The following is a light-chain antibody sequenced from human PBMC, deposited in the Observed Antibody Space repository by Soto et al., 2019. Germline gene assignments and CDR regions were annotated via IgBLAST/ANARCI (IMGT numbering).Light chain of an antibody. J-gene: IGKJ1*01. CDR2: DAS. CDR3: QQYNSYSWT. CDR1: QSISSW. V-gene: IGKV1-5*01. Sequence: DIQMTQSPSTLCASVGDRVTITCRASQSISSWLAWYQQKPGKAPKLLIYDASSLESGVPSRFSGSGSGTEFTLTISSLQPDDFATYYCQQYNSYSWTFGQGTKGDIK.